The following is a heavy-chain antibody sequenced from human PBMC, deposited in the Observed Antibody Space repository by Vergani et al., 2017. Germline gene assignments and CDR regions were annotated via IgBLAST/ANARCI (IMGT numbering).Heavy chain of an antibody. Sequence: EVHLVESGGGLVQPGRSLRLSCSGSGFTLGDYAMTWVRQAPGKGLEWVSYISSSSSTIYYADSVKGRFTISRDNAKNSLYLQMNSLRAEDTAVYYCARDPRYCSSTSCYDLYYFDYWGQGTLVTVSS. CDR2: ISSSSSTI. CDR3: ARDPRYCSSTSCYDLYYFDY. J-gene: IGHJ4*02. V-gene: IGHV3-48*01. CDR1: GFTLGDYA. D-gene: IGHD2-2*01.